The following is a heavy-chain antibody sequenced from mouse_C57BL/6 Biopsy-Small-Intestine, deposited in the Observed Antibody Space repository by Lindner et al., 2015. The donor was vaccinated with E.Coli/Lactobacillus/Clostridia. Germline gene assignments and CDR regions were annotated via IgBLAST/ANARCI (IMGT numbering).Heavy chain of an antibody. J-gene: IGHJ4*01. D-gene: IGHD1-1*02. CDR1: GGSFSSYP. CDR3: ARNMEGSKSSTY. Sequence: SVKVSCKASGGSFSSYPITWVRQAPGQRLEWMGGLIPVLRTPNYAQKFRGRVTITADESTNTGYMELSGLTSEDSAIYYCARNMEGSKSSTYWGQGTLVTVSS. CDR2: LIPVLRTP. V-gene: IGHV1-69*02.